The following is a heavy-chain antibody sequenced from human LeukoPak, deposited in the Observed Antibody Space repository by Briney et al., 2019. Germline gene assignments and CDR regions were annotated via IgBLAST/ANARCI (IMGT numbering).Heavy chain of an antibody. CDR3: TRVRSGNDFDY. CDR1: GFTFGDYA. J-gene: IGHJ4*02. V-gene: IGHV3-49*04. D-gene: IGHD3-10*01. CDR2: IRSKAYGGTT. Sequence: PGGSLILSCTASGFTFGDYALSWVRQAPGKGLEWIGFIRSKAYGGTTQYAASVKGRFTISRDDSKSIAYLQMNSLKTEDTAVYFCTRVRSGNDFDYWGQGTLVTVSS.